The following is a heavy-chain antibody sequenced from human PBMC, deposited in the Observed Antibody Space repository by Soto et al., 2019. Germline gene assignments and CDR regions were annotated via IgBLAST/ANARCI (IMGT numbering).Heavy chain of an antibody. CDR3: ARDPGIAAAGTYYYYGMDV. Sequence: PSETLSLTCTVSGGSISSGGYYWSWIRQHPGKGLEWIGYIYYSGSTYYNPSLKSRVTISVDTSKNQFSLKLSSVTAADTAVYYCARDPGIAAAGTYYYYGMDVWGQGTTVTVAS. D-gene: IGHD6-13*01. CDR1: GGSISSGGYY. CDR2: IYYSGST. J-gene: IGHJ6*02. V-gene: IGHV4-31*03.